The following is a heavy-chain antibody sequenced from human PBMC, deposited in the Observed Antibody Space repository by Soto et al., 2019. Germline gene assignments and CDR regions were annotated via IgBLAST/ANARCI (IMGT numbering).Heavy chain of an antibody. CDR1: DFDFSRYG. CDR2: SSYDGRET. V-gene: IGHV3-30*03. D-gene: IGHD3-10*01. J-gene: IGHJ4*02. Sequence: GGSLRFSCAASDFDFSRYGIQWVRQAAGKGLEWVAASSYDGRETLYADSAKGRFTVSKEMSKNTAFLQMNALRHEDTAVYFCARDSGWPILNFDNWGQGTPVTVSS. CDR3: ARDSGWPILNFDN.